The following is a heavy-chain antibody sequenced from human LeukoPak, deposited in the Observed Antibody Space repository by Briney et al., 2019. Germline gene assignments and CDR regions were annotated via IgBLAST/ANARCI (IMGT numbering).Heavy chain of an antibody. D-gene: IGHD5-12*01. Sequence: PGGSLRLSCAASGFTFSSYWMSWVRQAPGKGLEWVAVISYDGSNKYYADSVKGRFTISRDNSKNTLYLQMNSLRAEDTAVYYCARNDVATYYFDYWGQGTLVTVSS. CDR2: ISYDGSNK. CDR3: ARNDVATYYFDY. CDR1: GFTFSSYW. J-gene: IGHJ4*02. V-gene: IGHV3-30-3*01.